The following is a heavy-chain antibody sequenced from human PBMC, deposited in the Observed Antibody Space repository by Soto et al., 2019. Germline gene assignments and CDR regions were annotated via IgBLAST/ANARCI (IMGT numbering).Heavy chain of an antibody. V-gene: IGHV3-30*04. D-gene: IGHD6-13*01. CDR3: ARENGIAAAGIWPDY. Sequence: GGSLRLPXAASGFTFSSYAMHWVRQAPGKGLEWVAVISYDGSNKYYADSVKGRFTISRDNSKNTLYLQMNSLRGDDTAVYYCARENGIAAAGIWPDYWGQGTLVTVSS. CDR1: GFTFSSYA. CDR2: ISYDGSNK. J-gene: IGHJ4*02.